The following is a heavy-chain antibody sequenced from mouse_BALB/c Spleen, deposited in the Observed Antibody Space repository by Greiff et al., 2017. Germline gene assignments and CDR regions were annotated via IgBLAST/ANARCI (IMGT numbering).Heavy chain of an antibody. J-gene: IGHJ2*01. CDR3: ARSYDGYSGYFDY. CDR1: GFNIKDYY. Sequence: VQLQQSGAELVRPGALVKLSCKASGFNIKDYYMHWVKQRPEQGLEWIGWIDPENGNTIYDPKFQGKASITADTSSNTAYLQLSSLTSEDTAVYYCARSYDGYSGYFDYWGQGTTRTVSS. CDR2: IDPENGNT. V-gene: IGHV14-1*02. D-gene: IGHD2-3*01.